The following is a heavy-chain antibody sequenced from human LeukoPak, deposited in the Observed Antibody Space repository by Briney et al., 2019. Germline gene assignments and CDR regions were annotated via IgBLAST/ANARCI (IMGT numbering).Heavy chain of an antibody. Sequence: VKVSCKASGGTFSSYAISWVRQAPGQGLEWMGGIIPIFGTANYAQKFQGRVTITADESTSTAYMELSSLRSEDTAVYYCARDSQAYYDFWSGYNNYYYGMDVWGQGTTVTVSS. CDR2: IIPIFGTA. D-gene: IGHD3-3*01. CDR3: ARDSQAYYDFWSGYNNYYYGMDV. J-gene: IGHJ6*02. V-gene: IGHV1-69*13. CDR1: GGTFSSYA.